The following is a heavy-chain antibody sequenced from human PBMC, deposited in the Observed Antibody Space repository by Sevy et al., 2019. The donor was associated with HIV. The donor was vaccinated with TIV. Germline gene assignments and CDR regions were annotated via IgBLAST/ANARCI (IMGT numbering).Heavy chain of an antibody. CDR3: ARAAARMTTVTHFDY. J-gene: IGHJ4*02. V-gene: IGHV4-30-2*01. Sequence: SETLSLTCAVSGGSISSGGYSWNWIRQPPGKGLEWIGYIYHTGNTYYNPSLKSRVTISVDRSNNQFSLKLHSVTAADTAVYYCARAAARMTTVTHFDYWGQGTLVTVSS. CDR2: IYHTGNT. D-gene: IGHD4-17*01. CDR1: GGSISSGGYS.